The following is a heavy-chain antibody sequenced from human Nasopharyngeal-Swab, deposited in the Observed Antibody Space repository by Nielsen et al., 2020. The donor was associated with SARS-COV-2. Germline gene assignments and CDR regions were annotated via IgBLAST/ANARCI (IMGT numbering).Heavy chain of an antibody. CDR2: ISGSGDISGRGGST. D-gene: IGHD2/OR15-2a*01. V-gene: IGHV3-23*01. CDR1: GYSFRTYG. J-gene: IGHJ4*02. CDR3: AKDLRGPYFF. Sequence: GGSLRLSCVASGYSFRTYGMSWVRQVPGKGLEWVSAISGSGDISGRGGSTYYADSMKGRFTISRDNSKNTVSLQMSSLRAEDTAVYYCAKDLRGPYFFWGQGTLVTVSS.